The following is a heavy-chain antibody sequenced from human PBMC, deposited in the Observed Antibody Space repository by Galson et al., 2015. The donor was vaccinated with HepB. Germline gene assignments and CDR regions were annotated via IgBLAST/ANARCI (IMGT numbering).Heavy chain of an antibody. J-gene: IGHJ5*02. CDR3: ARDVVGEKRARPEGYWFDP. CDR2: INWNGGST. D-gene: IGHD6-6*01. V-gene: IGHV3-20*01. CDR1: GFTFDDYA. Sequence: SLRLSCAASGFTFDDYAMSWVRQAPGKGLEWVSGINWNGGSTGYADSVKGRLTISRDNAKNSLYLQMNSLRAEDAALYHCARDVVGEKRARPEGYWFDPWGQGILVTVSS.